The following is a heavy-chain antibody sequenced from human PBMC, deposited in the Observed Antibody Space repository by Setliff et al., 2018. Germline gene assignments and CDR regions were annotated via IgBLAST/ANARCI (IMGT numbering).Heavy chain of an antibody. Sequence: QPGGSLRLSCTASGLSYINDWVNWVRQAPGKGLEWVSYISSSGTTKHYADSVEGRFTISRDDARNSMYLQMDSLRVEDTAVYYCAKVKKQLIRGSGLDLWGQGTLVTVSS. V-gene: IGHV3-48*03. J-gene: IGHJ5*02. CDR2: ISSSGTTK. D-gene: IGHD1-1*01. CDR1: GLSYINDW. CDR3: AKVKKQLIRGSGLDL.